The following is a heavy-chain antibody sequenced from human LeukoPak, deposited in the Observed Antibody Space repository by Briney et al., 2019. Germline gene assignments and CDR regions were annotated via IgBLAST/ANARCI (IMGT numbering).Heavy chain of an antibody. CDR1: GFTVSSNY. Sequence: PGGSLRLSCAASGFTVSSNYMSWVRQAPGKGLEWVSVIYSGGSTYYADSVKGRFTISRDNSKNTLYLQMNSLRAEDTAVYYCARVGVDYYDSSGYPLDYWGQGTLVTVSS. J-gene: IGHJ4*02. CDR3: ARVGVDYYDSSGYPLDY. CDR2: IYSGGST. V-gene: IGHV3-53*01. D-gene: IGHD3-22*01.